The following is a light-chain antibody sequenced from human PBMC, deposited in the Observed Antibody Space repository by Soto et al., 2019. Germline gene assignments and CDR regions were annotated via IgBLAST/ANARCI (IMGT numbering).Light chain of an antibody. J-gene: IGKJ1*01. CDR1: QTISSY. Sequence: DIQMTQSPSSLSASVGDRVTTTCRASQTISSYLNWYQQKPGKAPKLLIYAASTLESGVPSRFSGNRSGTDFTLTISSLQPEDFAAYYCQQSSRTPWTFGQGTKVEIK. CDR3: QQSSRTPWT. V-gene: IGKV1-39*01. CDR2: AAS.